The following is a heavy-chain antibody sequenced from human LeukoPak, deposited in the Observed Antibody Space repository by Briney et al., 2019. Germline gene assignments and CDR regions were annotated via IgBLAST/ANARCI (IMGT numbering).Heavy chain of an antibody. CDR1: GFTFNNYA. CDR3: ARDGSGFRGYCSSTSCSFDN. V-gene: IGHV3-23*01. D-gene: IGHD2-2*01. Sequence: GGSLRLSCAASGFTFNNYAMNWVRQAPGKGLEWVSVISGSGGTTYYADSVKGRFTISRDSSKNTLYLQMNSLRAEDTAVYYCARDGSGFRGYCSSTSCSFDNWGQGTLVTVSS. CDR2: ISGSGGTT. J-gene: IGHJ4*02.